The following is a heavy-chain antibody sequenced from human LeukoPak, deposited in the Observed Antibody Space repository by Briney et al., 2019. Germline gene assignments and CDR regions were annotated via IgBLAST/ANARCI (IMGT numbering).Heavy chain of an antibody. Sequence: SETLSLTCTVSGGSISSSSYYWGWIRQPPGKGLEWIGSIYYSGSTYYNPSLKSRVTIFVDTSKNQFSLKLSSVTAADTAVYYCARVGYYGSGYGYYYYMDVWGKGTTVTISS. CDR3: ARVGYYGSGYGYYYYMDV. D-gene: IGHD3-10*01. CDR1: GGSISSSSYY. CDR2: IYYSGST. V-gene: IGHV4-39*01. J-gene: IGHJ6*03.